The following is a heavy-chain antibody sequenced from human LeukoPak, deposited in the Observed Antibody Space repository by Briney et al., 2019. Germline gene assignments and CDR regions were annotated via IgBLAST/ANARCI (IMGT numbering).Heavy chain of an antibody. D-gene: IGHD6-6*01. CDR1: GFTFSSYG. Sequence: PGRSLRLSCAASGFTFSSYGMHWVRQAPGKGLEWVAVISYDGSNKYYADSVKGRFTISRDNSKNTLYLQMNSLRAEDTAVYYRANRKYSSSIFDYWGQGPWSPPPQ. CDR2: ISYDGSNK. V-gene: IGHV3-30*18. J-gene: IGHJ4*02. CDR3: ANRKYSSSIFDY.